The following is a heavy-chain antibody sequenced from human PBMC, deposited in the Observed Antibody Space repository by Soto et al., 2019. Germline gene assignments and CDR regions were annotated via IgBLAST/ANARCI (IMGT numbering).Heavy chain of an antibody. J-gene: IGHJ4*02. CDR3: ARDWDSSGLDPTFDY. CDR1: GFTFSSYW. D-gene: IGHD3-22*01. CDR2: IKQDGSEK. Sequence: GGSLRLSCAASGFTFSSYWMSWVRQAPGKGLEWVANIKQDGSEKYYVDSVKGRFTISRDNAKNSLYLQMNSLRAEDTAVYYCARDWDSSGLDPTFDYWGQGTLVTVSS. V-gene: IGHV3-7*04.